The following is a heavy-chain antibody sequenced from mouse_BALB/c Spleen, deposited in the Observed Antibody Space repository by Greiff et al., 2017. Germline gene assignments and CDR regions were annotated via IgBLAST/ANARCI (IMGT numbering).Heavy chain of an antibody. Sequence: EVQLVESGGGLVKPGGSLKLSCAASGFTFSDYYMYWVRQTPEKRLEWVATISDGGSYTYYPDSVKGRFTISRDNAKNNLYLQMSSLKSEDTAMYYCASDGYYYGSSPFAYWGQGTLVTVSA. CDR2: ISDGGSYT. V-gene: IGHV5-4*02. D-gene: IGHD1-1*01. CDR1: GFTFSDYY. J-gene: IGHJ3*01. CDR3: ASDGYYYGSSPFAY.